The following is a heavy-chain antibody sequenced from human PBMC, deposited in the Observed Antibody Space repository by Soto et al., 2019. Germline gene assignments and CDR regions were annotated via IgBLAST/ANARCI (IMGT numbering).Heavy chain of an antibody. D-gene: IGHD6-6*01. J-gene: IGHJ4*02. CDR2: ISSSGTTK. CDR1: GFTFTSYE. CDR3: ATRPPRRNIAAGY. V-gene: IGHV3-48*03. Sequence: GGSLRLSCAASGFTFTSYEMNWVRQAPGKGLEWVSYISSSGTTKYCADSVKGRFTISRDSAKNSLYLQMNSLRAEDTAVYYCATRPPRRNIAAGYWGQGTLVTVSS.